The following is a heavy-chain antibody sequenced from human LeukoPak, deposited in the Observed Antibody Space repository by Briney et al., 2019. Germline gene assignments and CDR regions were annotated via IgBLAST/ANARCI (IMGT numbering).Heavy chain of an antibody. V-gene: IGHV3-21*01. CDR1: GFTFNHYA. CDR3: AREVLIVVEPAANTIDY. CDR2: INKGGSYI. D-gene: IGHD2-2*01. J-gene: IGHJ4*02. Sequence: GGSLRLSCAASGFTFNHYAMNWVRQAPGKGLEWVSAINKGGSYIKYADSVKGRFAVSRDNAKNSLFLQMNNLRVEDTAVYFCAREVLIVVEPAANTIDYWGQGTRVTVSS.